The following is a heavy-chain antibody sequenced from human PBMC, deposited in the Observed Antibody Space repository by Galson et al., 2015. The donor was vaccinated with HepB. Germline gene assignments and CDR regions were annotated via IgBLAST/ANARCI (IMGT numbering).Heavy chain of an antibody. Sequence: TFSDYWMSWVRQAPGKGLEWVANIKQDGSEEYYVDSVKGRFTISRDNAKNSLFLQMNSLRVEDTAVYYCARDSSSRGNKDYGDPGVYWGQGTLVTVSS. CDR1: TFSDYW. CDR2: IKQDGSEE. CDR3: ARDSSSRGNKDYGDPGVY. J-gene: IGHJ4*02. D-gene: IGHD4-17*01. V-gene: IGHV3-7*01.